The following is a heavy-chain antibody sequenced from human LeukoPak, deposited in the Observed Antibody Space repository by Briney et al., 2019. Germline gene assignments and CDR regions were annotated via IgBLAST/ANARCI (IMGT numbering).Heavy chain of an antibody. CDR3: AREDYGDYAGDY. D-gene: IGHD4-17*01. Sequence: GASVKVSCKASGYTFTSYGISWVRQAPGQGLEWMGWISAHNGNTNYAQKLQGRVTMTTDTSTSTAYMELRSLRSDDPAVDYCAREDYGDYAGDYWGQGTLVTVSS. V-gene: IGHV1-18*01. CDR1: GYTFTSYG. CDR2: ISAHNGNT. J-gene: IGHJ4*02.